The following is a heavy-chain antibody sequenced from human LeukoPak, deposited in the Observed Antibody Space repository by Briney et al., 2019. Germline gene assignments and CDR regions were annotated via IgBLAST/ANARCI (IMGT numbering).Heavy chain of an antibody. CDR2: IYTSGST. CDR1: GGSISTSY. D-gene: IGHD3-10*01. CDR3: ARGYSGSGTYHIDY. Sequence: KPSETLSLTCTVSGGSISTSYWSWIRRPAGRGLEWIGRIYTSGSTNYNPSLKSPVTISVDTSKNQFSMKVRSVTAADTAVYYCARGYSGSGTYHIDYWGQGTLVTVSS. V-gene: IGHV4-4*07. J-gene: IGHJ4*02.